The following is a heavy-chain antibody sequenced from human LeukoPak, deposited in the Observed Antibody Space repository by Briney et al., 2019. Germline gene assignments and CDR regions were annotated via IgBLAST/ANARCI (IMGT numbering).Heavy chain of an antibody. V-gene: IGHV1-8*01. CDR1: GYTFTSYD. CDR3: ARDSSAAGRPDY. D-gene: IGHD6-13*01. CDR2: MNPNSGNT. J-gene: IGHJ4*02. Sequence: GESLKISCKGSGYTFTSYDINWVRQATGQGLEWVGWMNPNSGNTGYAQKFQGRVTMTRNTSISTAYMELSSLRSEDTAVYYCARDSSAAGRPDYWGQGTLVTVSS.